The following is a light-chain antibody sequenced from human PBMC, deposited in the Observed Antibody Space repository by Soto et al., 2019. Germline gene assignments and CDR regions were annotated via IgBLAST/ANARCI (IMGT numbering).Light chain of an antibody. CDR3: QQYASSPRT. J-gene: IGKJ1*01. CDR1: QSVSGSY. V-gene: IGKV3-20*01. CDR2: DAS. Sequence: EILLTQAPGTLSLSPGDRATLPCRASQSVSGSYLAWYQQKPGQAPRLLIYDASSRATGIPDRFSGSGSGTDFTLTISRLEPEDFAVYYCQQYASSPRTFGQGTKVDIK.